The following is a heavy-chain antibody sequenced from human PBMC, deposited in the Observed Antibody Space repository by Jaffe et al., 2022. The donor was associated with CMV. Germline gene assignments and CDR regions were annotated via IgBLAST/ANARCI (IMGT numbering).Heavy chain of an antibody. J-gene: IGHJ6*02. V-gene: IGHV1-8*01. Sequence: QVQLVQSGAEVKKPGASVKVSCKASGYTFTSYDINWVRQATGQGLEWMGWMNPNSGNTGYAQKFQGRVTMTRNTSISTAYMELSSLRSEDTAVYYCARDGYSGSYHALSYYYYYYGMDVWGQGTTVTVSS. CDR3: ARDGYSGSYHALSYYYYYYGMDV. CDR2: MNPNSGNT. D-gene: IGHD1-26*01. CDR1: GYTFTSYD.